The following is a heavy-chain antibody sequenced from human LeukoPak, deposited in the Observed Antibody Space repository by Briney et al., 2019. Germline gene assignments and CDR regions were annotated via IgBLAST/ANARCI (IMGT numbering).Heavy chain of an antibody. D-gene: IGHD2-15*01. CDR1: GFTFDDYA. CDR3: AKEVPKGYCSGGSCLASAFDI. V-gene: IGHV3-9*01. J-gene: IGHJ3*02. Sequence: GRSLRLSCAASGFTFDDYAMHWVRQAPGKGLEWVSGISWNSDSIGYADSVKGRFTISRDNAKNSLYLQMNSLRAEDTALYYCAKEVPKGYCSGGSCLASAFDIWGQGTMVTVSS. CDR2: ISWNSDSI.